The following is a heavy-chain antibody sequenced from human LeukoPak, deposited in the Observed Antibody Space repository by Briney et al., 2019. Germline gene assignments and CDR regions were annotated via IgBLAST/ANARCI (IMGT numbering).Heavy chain of an antibody. J-gene: IGHJ4*02. D-gene: IGHD2-2*01. CDR1: GFTFSTFT. CDR2: ISGGSSFI. V-gene: IGHV3-21*04. Sequence: GGSLRLSCAVSGFTFSTFTMNWVRQAPGKGLEWVSSISGGSSFIYYADSVKGRFTISRDNSKNTLYLQMNSLRAEDTAVYYCAKVPDIVVVPNQYYFDYWGQGTLVTVSS. CDR3: AKVPDIVVVPNQYYFDY.